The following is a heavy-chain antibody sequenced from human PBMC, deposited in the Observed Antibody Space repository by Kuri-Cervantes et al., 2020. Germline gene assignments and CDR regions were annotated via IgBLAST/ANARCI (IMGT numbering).Heavy chain of an antibody. V-gene: IGHV4-39*07. CDR1: GGSISSSSYY. CDR3: ARLMVTATIDAFDI. CDR2: IYYSGST. J-gene: IGHJ3*02. D-gene: IGHD2-21*02. Sequence: SETLSLTCTVSGGSISSSSYYWGWIRQPPGKGLEWIGSIYYSGSTYYNPSLKSRVTISVDTSKNQFSLKLSSVTAADTAVYYCARLMVTATIDAFDIWGQGTMVTVSS.